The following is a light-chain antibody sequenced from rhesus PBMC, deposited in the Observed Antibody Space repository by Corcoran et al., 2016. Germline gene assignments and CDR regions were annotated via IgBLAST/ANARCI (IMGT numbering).Light chain of an antibody. Sequence: DIQMTQSPSSVSASVGDRVTITCRTSKGISSWLAWYQQAPGKAPKLLIYRASTLETGVPSRFSGSGSGRDFTLTISSLQPEDISTYYCQQHDISPYSFGQGTKVEIK. J-gene: IGKJ2*01. V-gene: IGKV1-69*01. CDR1: KGISSW. CDR2: RAS. CDR3: QQHDISPYS.